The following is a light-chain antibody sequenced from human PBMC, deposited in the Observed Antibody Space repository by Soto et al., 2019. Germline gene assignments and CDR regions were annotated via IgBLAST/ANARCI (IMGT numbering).Light chain of an antibody. CDR3: PQHNNWPWT. CDR2: VTS. V-gene: IGKV3D-15*01. CDR1: QSVSSN. J-gene: IGKJ1*01. Sequence: EIVMTQSPATLSASPGERATLSCRASQSVSSNLAWYQQKPGQAPRLLINVTSTRATGIPARFSGSVSGTEFTLTISSLQSEDFALYYCPQHNNWPWTFGQGTKV.